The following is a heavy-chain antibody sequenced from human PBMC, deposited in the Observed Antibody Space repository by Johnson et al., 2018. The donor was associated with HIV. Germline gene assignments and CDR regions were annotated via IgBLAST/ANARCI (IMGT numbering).Heavy chain of an antibody. Sequence: VQLVESGGGFVQPGGSLRLSCAASGFTFDDYGMSWVRQAPGKGLEWVSGINWNGGSTGYADSVKGRFTISRDNAKNSLYLQMNSLRAEDTALYYCARGIYYCAGSYGAFDIWGQGTMVTVSS. CDR2: INWNGGST. CDR1: GFTFDDYG. CDR3: ARGIYYCAGSYGAFDI. J-gene: IGHJ3*02. D-gene: IGHD3-10*01. V-gene: IGHV3-20*04.